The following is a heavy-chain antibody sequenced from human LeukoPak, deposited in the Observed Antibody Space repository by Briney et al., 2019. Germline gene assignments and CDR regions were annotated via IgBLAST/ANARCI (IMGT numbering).Heavy chain of an antibody. CDR2: IYTSGST. V-gene: IGHV4-4*07. D-gene: IGHD3-10*01. J-gene: IGHJ3*02. Sequence: SETLSLTCSVSGGSISSYYWTWIRQPAGKGLEWIGHIYTSGSTNYNPSLKSRVIISVDKSKNHFSLKLNSVTAADTAVYYCASEGAGTLFTFDIWGQGTMVTVSS. CDR3: ASEGAGTLFTFDI. CDR1: GGSISSYY.